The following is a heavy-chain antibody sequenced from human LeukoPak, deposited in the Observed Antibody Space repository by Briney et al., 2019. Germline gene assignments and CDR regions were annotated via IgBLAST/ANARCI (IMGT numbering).Heavy chain of an antibody. CDR3: ARNNGMDV. CDR2: VNRDGSET. V-gene: IGHV3-7*03. CDR1: GFTLSNHW. J-gene: IGHJ6*02. Sequence: GGSLRLSCAASGFTLSNHWMTWVRQVPGRGPEWVANVNRDGSETYYLDSVKGRFTISKDNAKNSLCLQMNSLRAEDTALYHCARNNGMDVWGQGTTVIVSS.